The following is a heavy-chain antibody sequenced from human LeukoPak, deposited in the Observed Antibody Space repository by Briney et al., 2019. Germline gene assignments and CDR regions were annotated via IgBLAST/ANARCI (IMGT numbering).Heavy chain of an antibody. J-gene: IGHJ5*02. V-gene: IGHV3-33*06. D-gene: IGHD6-19*01. Sequence: PGGSLRLSCAVSGFTFSSYGMHWVRQAPGKGLEWVALIWYDGSNKYYADSVKGRFTISRDNSKNTLYLQMNSLRAKDTAVYYCAKGHSSGWYQGLDPWGQGTLVTVSS. CDR3: AKGHSSGWYQGLDP. CDR2: IWYDGSNK. CDR1: GFTFSSYG.